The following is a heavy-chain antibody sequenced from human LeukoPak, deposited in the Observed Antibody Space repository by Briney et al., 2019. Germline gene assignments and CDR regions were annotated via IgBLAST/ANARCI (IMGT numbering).Heavy chain of an antibody. V-gene: IGHV3-30*02. Sequence: EPGGSLRLSCAMSGFTFNTYGMHWVRQAPGKGLEWVAFIRYDGSHKYYAGSVKGRFTISRDISKNTLYLQMNSLRAEDTAVYYCAKDSGGSYINWFDPWGQGTLVTVSS. CDR2: IRYDGSHK. CDR3: AKDSGGSYINWFDP. J-gene: IGHJ5*02. D-gene: IGHD1-26*01. CDR1: GFTFNTYG.